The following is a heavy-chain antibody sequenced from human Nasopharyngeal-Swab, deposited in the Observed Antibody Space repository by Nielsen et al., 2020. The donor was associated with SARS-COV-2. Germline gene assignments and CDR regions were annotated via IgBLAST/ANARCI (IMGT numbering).Heavy chain of an antibody. D-gene: IGHD2-2*01. CDR2: ISSSSSYI. J-gene: IGHJ6*02. CDR3: ARNQLLGSYYYYGMDV. V-gene: IGHV3-21*01. CDR1: GFTFSSYS. Sequence: GGSLRLSRAASGFTFSSYSMNWVRQAPGKGLEWVSSISSSSSYIYYADSVKGRFTISRDNAKNSLYLQMNSLRAEDTAVYYCARNQLLGSYYYYGMDVWGQGTTVTVSS.